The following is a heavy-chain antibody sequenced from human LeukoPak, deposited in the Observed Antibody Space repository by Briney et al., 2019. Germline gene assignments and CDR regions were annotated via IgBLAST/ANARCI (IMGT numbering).Heavy chain of an antibody. CDR3: AKGADYEPYYYYYYMDV. CDR2: IGGSGSST. V-gene: IGHV3-23*01. Sequence: PGGSLRLSCAASGSTFSNYGMSWVRQAPGKGLERVSDIGGSGSSTYYADSVKGRFTISRDNSKNTLYLQMNSLRAEDTAVYYCAKGADYEPYYYYYYMDVWGKGTTVTVSS. J-gene: IGHJ6*03. D-gene: IGHD4-17*01. CDR1: GSTFSNYG.